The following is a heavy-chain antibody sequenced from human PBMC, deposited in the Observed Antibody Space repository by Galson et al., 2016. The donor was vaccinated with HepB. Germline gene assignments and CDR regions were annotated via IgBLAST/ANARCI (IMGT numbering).Heavy chain of an antibody. CDR2: IYYSGST. V-gene: IGHV4-59*01. CDR1: GGSTSSYH. CDR3: ARGKDSGSYYSSAYGLDV. D-gene: IGHD3-10*01. Sequence: SETLSLTCTVSGGSTSSYHWSWIRQPPGKGLAWIGYIYYSGSTNYNPSLKSRVTISAHTSKSQFSLKLSSVTAADTAVYYCARGKDSGSYYSSAYGLDVWGQGTTVTVSS. J-gene: IGHJ6*02.